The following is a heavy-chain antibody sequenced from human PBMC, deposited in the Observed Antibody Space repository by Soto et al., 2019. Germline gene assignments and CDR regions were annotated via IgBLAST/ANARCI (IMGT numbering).Heavy chain of an antibody. V-gene: IGHV1-69*06. J-gene: IGHJ3*02. D-gene: IGHD3-10*01. CDR3: ARGVYGSGNYYTGPSAFDI. Sequence: QVQLEQSGAEVKKPGSSVKVSCKASGCTLSDHGVAWLRQAPGQGLEWMGGTIPVFNTAKYAQKFQGRVTVTTDKFTKIAYMERSSLRSEDTAFDFCARGVYGSGNYYTGPSAFDIWGQGTMVIVSS. CDR2: TIPVFNTA. CDR1: GCTLSDHG.